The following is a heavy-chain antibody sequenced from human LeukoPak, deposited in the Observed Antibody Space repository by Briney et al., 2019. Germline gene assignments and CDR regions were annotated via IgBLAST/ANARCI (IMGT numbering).Heavy chain of an antibody. Sequence: GGSLRLSCAASGFTFSSYSMNWVRQAPGKGLEWVSAISGSGGSTYYADSVKGRFTISRDNSKNTLYLQMNSLRAEDTAVYYCAKFIVVVVPAATTPTDYWGQGTLVTVSS. V-gene: IGHV3-23*01. D-gene: IGHD2-2*01. J-gene: IGHJ4*02. CDR1: GFTFSSYS. CDR3: AKFIVVVVPAATTPTDY. CDR2: ISGSGGST.